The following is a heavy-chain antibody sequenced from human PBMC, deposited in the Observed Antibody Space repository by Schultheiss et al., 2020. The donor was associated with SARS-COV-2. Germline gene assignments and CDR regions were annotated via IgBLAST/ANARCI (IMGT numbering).Heavy chain of an antibody. D-gene: IGHD3-22*01. Sequence: ESLKISCTASGFTFGDYAMSWFHQAPGKGLEWIGSIYYSGSTNYNPSLKSRVTISVDTSKNQFSLKLSSVTAADTAVYYCAREYYYDSSGYYGGFYYYYYMDVWGKGTTVTVSS. CDR2: IYYSGST. CDR1: GFTFGDYA. V-gene: IGHV4-59*12. J-gene: IGHJ6*03. CDR3: AREYYYDSSGYYGGFYYYYYMDV.